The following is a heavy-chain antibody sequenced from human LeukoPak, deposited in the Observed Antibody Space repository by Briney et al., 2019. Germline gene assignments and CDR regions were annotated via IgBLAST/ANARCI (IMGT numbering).Heavy chain of an antibody. Sequence: GGSLRLSCEASGFSFRNYWMNWVRQAPGKGLEWVANINQDGSEKHFVGSVKGRFIISRDNAKNSLYLQMKSLRAEDTAVYYCARDGKYSTSWYDFDYWGQGTLVTVSS. V-gene: IGHV3-7*04. D-gene: IGHD6-13*01. J-gene: IGHJ4*02. CDR2: INQDGSEK. CDR3: ARDGKYSTSWYDFDY. CDR1: GFSFRNYW.